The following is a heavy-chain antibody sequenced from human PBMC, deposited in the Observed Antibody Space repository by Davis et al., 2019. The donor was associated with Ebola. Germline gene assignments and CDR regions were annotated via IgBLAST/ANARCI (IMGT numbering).Heavy chain of an antibody. V-gene: IGHV3-48*02. CDR2: ISSSSSTI. J-gene: IGHJ6*04. D-gene: IGHD3-16*02. CDR1: GFTFSSYA. CDR3: ARDEAITFGGVIVTSNSMDV. Sequence: GESLKISCAASGFTFSSYAMSWVRQAPGKGLEWVSYISSSSSTIYYADSVKGRFTISRDNAKNSLYLQMNSLRDEDTAVYYCARDEAITFGGVIVTSNSMDVWGKGTTVTVSS.